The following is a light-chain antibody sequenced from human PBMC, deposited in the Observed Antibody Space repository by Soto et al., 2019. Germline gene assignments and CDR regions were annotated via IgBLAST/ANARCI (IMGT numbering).Light chain of an antibody. J-gene: IGKJ5*01. CDR1: QSVATN. CDR2: GAF. V-gene: IGKV3D-15*01. CDR3: QLYANSPP. Sequence: EAVLTQSPATLSVSPGERASLSCRASQSVATNLAWYQQRPGQAPRLLIYGAFTRATGIPDRFSGSASGTDFTLTINRLEPEDFAVYYCQLYANSPPFGQGTRLEIK.